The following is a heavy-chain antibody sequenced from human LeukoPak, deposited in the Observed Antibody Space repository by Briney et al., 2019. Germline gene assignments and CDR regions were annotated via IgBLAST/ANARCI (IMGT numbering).Heavy chain of an antibody. CDR3: ATNLIGAGEYFQQ. Sequence: PGGSLRLSCAASGLRFSDYYVSWIRRAPGKGLQWVSYISSGGDIMHYADSVKGRFTSSRDNAKNSGYLEMNSLGAEDTAVYYCATNLIGAGEYFQQWGQGTLVTVS. V-gene: IGHV3-11*01. CDR1: GLRFSDYY. J-gene: IGHJ1*01. CDR2: ISSGGDIM. D-gene: IGHD2/OR15-2a*01.